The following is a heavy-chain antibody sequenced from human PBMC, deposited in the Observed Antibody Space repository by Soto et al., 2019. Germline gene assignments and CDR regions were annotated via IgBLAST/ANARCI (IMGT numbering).Heavy chain of an antibody. D-gene: IGHD6-13*01. V-gene: IGHV4-34*01. CDR1: GGSFSGYY. CDR3: ARGRLGAAGTHRKTKGNRLFDY. CDR2: INHSGST. J-gene: IGHJ4*02. Sequence: SSETLSLTCAVYGGSFSGYYWSWIRQPPGKGLEWIGEINHSGSTNYNPSLKSRVTISVDTSKNQFSLKLSSVTAADTAVYYCARGRLGAAGTHRKTKGNRLFDYWGQGTLVTVSS.